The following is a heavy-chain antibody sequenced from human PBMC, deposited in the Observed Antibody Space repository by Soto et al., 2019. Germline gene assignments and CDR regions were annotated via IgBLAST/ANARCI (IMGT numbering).Heavy chain of an antibody. D-gene: IGHD1-1*01. V-gene: IGHV4-34*01. Sequence: QVQLQQWGAGLLKPSETLSLTCAVYGGSFSGYYWSWIRQPPGKGLEWIGEINPSGSTNYNPSLKSRVTISVDTSKNQFSLKLSSVTAADTAVYYCARGAGTLYYFDYWGQGTLVTVSS. CDR3: ARGAGTLYYFDY. CDR1: GGSFSGYY. CDR2: INPSGST. J-gene: IGHJ4*02.